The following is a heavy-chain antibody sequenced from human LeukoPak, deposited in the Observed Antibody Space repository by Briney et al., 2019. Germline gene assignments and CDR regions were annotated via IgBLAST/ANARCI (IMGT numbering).Heavy chain of an antibody. D-gene: IGHD5-12*01. CDR3: AKDRESGYDAYFDY. CDR2: ISYDGSNK. CDR1: GFTFSSYG. Sequence: GGSLRLSCAASGFTFSSYGLHWVRQAPGKGLEWVAVISYDGSNKYYADSVKGRFTISRDNSKNTLYLQMNSLRAEDTAVYYCAKDRESGYDAYFDYWGQGTLVTVSS. J-gene: IGHJ4*02. V-gene: IGHV3-30*18.